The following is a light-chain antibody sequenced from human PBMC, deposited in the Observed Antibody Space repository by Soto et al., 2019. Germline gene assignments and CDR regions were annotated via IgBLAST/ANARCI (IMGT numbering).Light chain of an antibody. V-gene: IGLV2-14*03. Sequence: QSALTQPASVSGSPGQSITISCTGTSSDVGAYNYVSWCQHHPGKAPKLLIYDVSYRPSGVSNRFSGSKSGNTASLTISGLQAEDEADYYCSSFTSSSTSFVFGTGTKLTVL. CDR1: SSDVGAYNY. J-gene: IGLJ1*01. CDR3: SSFTSSSTSFV. CDR2: DVS.